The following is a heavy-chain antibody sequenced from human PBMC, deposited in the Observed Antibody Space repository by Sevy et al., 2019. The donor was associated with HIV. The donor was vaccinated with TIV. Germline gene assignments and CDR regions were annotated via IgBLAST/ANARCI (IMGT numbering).Heavy chain of an antibody. J-gene: IGHJ5*02. V-gene: IGHV2-5*02. CDR1: GFSLSTSGVG. CDR3: AHRLGAYYYDSSGSRRNWFDP. D-gene: IGHD3-22*01. Sequence: SGPTLVKPTQTLTLTCTFSGFSLSTSGVGVGWIRQPPGKALEWLALIYWDDDKRYSPSLKSRLTITKDTSKNQVVLKMTNMDPVDTATYYCAHRLGAYYYDSSGSRRNWFDPWGQGTLVTVSS. CDR2: IYWDDDK.